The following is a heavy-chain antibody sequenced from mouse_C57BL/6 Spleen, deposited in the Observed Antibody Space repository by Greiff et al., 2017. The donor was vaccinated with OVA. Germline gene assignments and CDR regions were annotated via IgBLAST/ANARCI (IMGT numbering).Heavy chain of an antibody. CDR1: GFTFSSYG. CDR2: ISSGGSST. V-gene: IGHV5-6*02. CDR3: ARHDDGFWFAY. J-gene: IGHJ3*01. D-gene: IGHD2-3*01. Sequence: DVKLQESGGDLVKPGGSLKLSCAASGFTFSSYGMSWVRQTPDKRLEWVATISSGGSSTYYPDSVKGRFTISRDNAKITLYLQISSLKSEDTSMYYCARHDDGFWFAYWGQGTLVTVSA.